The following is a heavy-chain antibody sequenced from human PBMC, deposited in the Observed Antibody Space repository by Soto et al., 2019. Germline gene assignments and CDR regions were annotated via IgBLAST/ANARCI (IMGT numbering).Heavy chain of an antibody. J-gene: IGHJ6*02. CDR1: GYTFTSYG. D-gene: IGHD2-2*01. Sequence: GASVKVSCKASGYTFTSYGISWVRQAPGQGLEWMGWISAYNGNTNYAQKLQGRVTMTTDTSTSTAYMELRSLRSVDTAVYYCARVGSSTSCWHRYYYYGMDVWGQGTTVTVSS. V-gene: IGHV1-18*04. CDR2: ISAYNGNT. CDR3: ARVGSSTSCWHRYYYYGMDV.